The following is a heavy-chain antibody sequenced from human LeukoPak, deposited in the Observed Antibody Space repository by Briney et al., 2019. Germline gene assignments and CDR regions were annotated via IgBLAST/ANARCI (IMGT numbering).Heavy chain of an antibody. D-gene: IGHD5-12*01. CDR3: ASEFREDHSGSQYFQH. Sequence: GGSLRLSCAASGFSFSSYAMHWVRQAPGKGLEWVAFMSYDGNEKHYADSVKGRFTISRDNSQNTLYLQMNSLRAEDTAVYFCASEFREDHSGSQYFQHWGQGTLVSVSS. V-gene: IGHV3-30*04. CDR2: MSYDGNEK. J-gene: IGHJ1*01. CDR1: GFSFSSYA.